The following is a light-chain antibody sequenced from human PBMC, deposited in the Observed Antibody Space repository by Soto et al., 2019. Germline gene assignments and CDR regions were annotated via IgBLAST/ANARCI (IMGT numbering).Light chain of an antibody. V-gene: IGLV3-21*02. J-gene: IGLJ1*01. Sequence: SYELTQPPSVSVAPGQTARITCGGDNIGSKSVHWDQVRPGQAPVLVVHDDSDRPSGIPDRFSGSKSGTSASLAITGLQAEDEADYYCQSYDSSLSGSYVFGTGTKVTVL. CDR1: NIGSKS. CDR3: QSYDSSLSGSYV. CDR2: DDS.